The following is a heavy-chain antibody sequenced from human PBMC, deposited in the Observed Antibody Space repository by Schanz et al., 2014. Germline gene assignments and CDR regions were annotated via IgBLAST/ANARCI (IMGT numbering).Heavy chain of an antibody. V-gene: IGHV3-66*01. Sequence: VQLVESGGGVVQPGRSLRLSCAASGFTFSSYAMRWVRQAPGKGLEWVSVIYSDGRTYYGDPVKGRFTISRDNSKNTLYLQMNSLRDEDTAMYYCAKRCSSTSCSHGAFDIWGQGTMVTVSS. CDR2: IYSDGRT. J-gene: IGHJ3*02. CDR3: AKRCSSTSCSHGAFDI. D-gene: IGHD2-2*01. CDR1: GFTFSSYA.